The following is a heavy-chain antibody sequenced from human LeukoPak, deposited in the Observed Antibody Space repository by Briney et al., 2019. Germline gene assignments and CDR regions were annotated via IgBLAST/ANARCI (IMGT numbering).Heavy chain of an antibody. CDR1: GYTFTINH. CDR3: AKLATSDTGETY. D-gene: IGHD3-16*01. V-gene: IGHV1-46*01. J-gene: IGHJ4*02. CDR2: INPSGDST. Sequence: GASVKVSCKASGYTFTINHIHWVRQAPGQGLEWMGVINPSGDSTTYAQNFQGRVTMTRDTSTSTVYMELRSLRSEDTAISYCAKLATSDTGETYWGQGTLVTVSS.